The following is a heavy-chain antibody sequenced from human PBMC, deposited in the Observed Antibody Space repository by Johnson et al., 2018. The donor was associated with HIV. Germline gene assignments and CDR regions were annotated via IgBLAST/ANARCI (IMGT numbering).Heavy chain of an antibody. J-gene: IGHJ3*02. V-gene: IGHV3-30-3*01. CDR1: GFTFSSYA. CDR2: ISHDGSNK. Sequence: QVQLVESGGGVVQPGRSLRLYCAASGFTFSSYAIHWVRQAPGKGLEWVAVISHDGSNKYYADSVRGRFTISRDKSRNTLYLQMNSLRAEDTAVHYCAREGNYYDSSSHVFDIWGQGTMVTVSS. CDR3: AREGNYYDSSSHVFDI. D-gene: IGHD3-22*01.